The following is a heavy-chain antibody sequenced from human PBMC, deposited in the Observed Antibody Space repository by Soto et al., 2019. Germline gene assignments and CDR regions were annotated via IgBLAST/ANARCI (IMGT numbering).Heavy chain of an antibody. CDR3: ARDRSGIAARRAFDI. V-gene: IGHV3-48*01. D-gene: IGHD6-6*01. J-gene: IGHJ3*02. CDR2: FSSSSSTI. CDR1: GFTFSSYS. Sequence: GGSLRLSCAASGFTFSSYSMNWVRQAPGKWLYCVSYFSSSSSTIYYADSVKGRFTISRDNAKNSLYLQMNSLRAEDTAVYYCARDRSGIAARRAFDIWGQGTMVTVSS.